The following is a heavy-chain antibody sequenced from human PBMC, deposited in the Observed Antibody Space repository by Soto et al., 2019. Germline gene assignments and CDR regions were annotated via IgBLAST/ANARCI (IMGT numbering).Heavy chain of an antibody. J-gene: IGHJ5*02. CDR3: ASIRTMVRNWFDP. CDR1: GGTFSSYA. Sequence: SVKVSCKASGGTFSSYAISWVRQAPGQGLEWMGGIIPIFGTANYAQKFQGRVTITADESTSTAYMELSSLRSEDTAVYYCASIRTMVRNWFDPWGQGTQVTVSS. V-gene: IGHV1-69*13. D-gene: IGHD3-10*01. CDR2: IIPIFGTA.